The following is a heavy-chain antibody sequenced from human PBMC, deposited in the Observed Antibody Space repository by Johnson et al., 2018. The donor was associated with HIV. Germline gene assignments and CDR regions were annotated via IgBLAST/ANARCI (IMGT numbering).Heavy chain of an antibody. D-gene: IGHD2-21*02. V-gene: IGHV3-66*01. CDR1: GFTVSSNY. CDR2: IYSGGST. CDR3: AKDLVVTAPGAFDI. J-gene: IGHJ3*02. Sequence: VQLVESGGGVVQPGRSLRLSCAASGFTVSSNYMSWVRQAPGKGLEWVSVIYSGGSTYYADSVKGRFTISRDNSKNTLYLQMNSLRAGDTAVYYCAKDLVVTAPGAFDIWGQGTMVTVSS.